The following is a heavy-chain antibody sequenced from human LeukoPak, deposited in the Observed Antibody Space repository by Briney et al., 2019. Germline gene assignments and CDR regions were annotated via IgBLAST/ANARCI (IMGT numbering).Heavy chain of an antibody. CDR1: GFTLSSLV. CDR3: AKVSAYGVRGVYNAFKI. CDR2: ISGVNT. J-gene: IGHJ3*02. D-gene: IGHD3-10*01. Sequence: GGSLSCSCAASGFTLSSLVRSWVGQAPVKGLEWVSSISGVNTYYADSVKGRFTISRDNSKNTLYLQVNSLRAEDTAVYYCAKVSAYGVRGVYNAFKIWGQGGMVTVSS. V-gene: IGHV3-23*01.